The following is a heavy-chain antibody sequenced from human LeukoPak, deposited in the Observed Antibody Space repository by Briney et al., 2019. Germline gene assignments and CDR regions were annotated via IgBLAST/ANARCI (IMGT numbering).Heavy chain of an antibody. CDR3: ARVGHIAAAGTYDY. CDR2: VSYSGTT. D-gene: IGHD6-13*01. J-gene: IGHJ4*02. V-gene: IGHV4-59*08. Sequence: PSETLSLTCTVSGGSISSFYWSWIRQPPGKGLEWIGCVSYSGTTNYNPSLRSRVTLSVDTSKSHFSLKLSSVTAADTAVYYCARVGHIAAAGTYDYWGQGFLVTVSS. CDR1: GGSISSFY.